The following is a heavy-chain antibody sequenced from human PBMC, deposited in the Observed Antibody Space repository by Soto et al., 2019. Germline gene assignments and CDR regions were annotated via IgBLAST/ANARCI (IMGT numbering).Heavy chain of an antibody. CDR1: GYSFTRYG. CDR2: ISPYNGHT. CDR3: ARDLTIVPATHPRLENYGMDV. Sequence: QVQLVQSAGEVKKPGASVKVSCKASGYSFTRYGISWVRRAPGQGLEWLGWISPYNGHTQFVERFQGRVTMNTDTSTKTAYMELRNLRSDDTAHYYCARDLTIVPATHPRLENYGMDVWGQGTTVIVSS. D-gene: IGHD2-2*01. J-gene: IGHJ6*02. V-gene: IGHV1-18*01.